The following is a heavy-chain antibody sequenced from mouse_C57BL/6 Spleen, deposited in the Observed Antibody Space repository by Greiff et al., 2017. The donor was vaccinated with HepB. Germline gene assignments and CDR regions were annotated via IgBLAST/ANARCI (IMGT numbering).Heavy chain of an antibody. V-gene: IGHV1-66*01. J-gene: IGHJ2*01. D-gene: IGHD2-14*01. CDR3: ARRDRNCVDYFDY. CDR2: IYPGSGNT. Sequence: VQLQQSGPELVKPGASVKISCKASGYSFTSYYIHWVKQRPGQGLEWIGWIYPGSGNTKYNEKFKGKATLTADTSSSTAYMQLSSLTSEDSAVYYGARRDRNCVDYFDYWGQGTTVTVAS. CDR1: GYSFTSYY.